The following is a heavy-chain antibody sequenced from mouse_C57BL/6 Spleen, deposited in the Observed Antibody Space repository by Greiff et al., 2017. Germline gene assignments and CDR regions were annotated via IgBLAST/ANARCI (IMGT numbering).Heavy chain of an antibody. CDR1: GYTFTSYW. V-gene: IGHV1-52*01. CDR3: ARRHYSGSSYGYFDV. CDR2: IDPSDSET. D-gene: IGHD1-1*01. Sequence: QVQLQQPGAELVRPGSSVKLSCKASGYTFTSYWMHWVQQRPIQGLEWIGNIDPSDSETHYNQKFKDKDTLTVDKSSSTPYLQLSSLTSEDSAFYYCARRHYSGSSYGYFDVWGTGTTVTVSS. J-gene: IGHJ1*03.